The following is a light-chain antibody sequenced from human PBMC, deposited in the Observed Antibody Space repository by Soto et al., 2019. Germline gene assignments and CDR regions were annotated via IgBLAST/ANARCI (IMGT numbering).Light chain of an antibody. CDR3: QHSDSTPYT. V-gene: IGKV1-39*01. J-gene: IGKJ2*01. CDR2: DAS. Sequence: DIQMTQSPSSLSASVGDRVTITCRASQTISTYLNWYQQKPGKAPRLLIYDASSLLSGVPSRFSGSGSGTEFTLTIASLQPEDFSTYYCQHSDSTPYTFGQGTKVEI. CDR1: QTISTY.